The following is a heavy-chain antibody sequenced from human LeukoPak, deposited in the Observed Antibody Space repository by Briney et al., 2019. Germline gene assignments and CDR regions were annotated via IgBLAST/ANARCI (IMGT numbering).Heavy chain of an antibody. CDR1: GFTFSSYD. J-gene: IGHJ4*02. V-gene: IGHV3-30*04. CDR2: ISYDGSNK. CDR3: AGDYDRSGSDY. Sequence: PGGSLRLSCTASGFTFSSYDMNWVRQAPGKGLEWVAVISYDGSNKYYADSVKGRFTISRDNSKNTLYLQMNSLRAEDTAVYYCAGDYDRSGSDYWGQGTLVTVS. D-gene: IGHD3-22*01.